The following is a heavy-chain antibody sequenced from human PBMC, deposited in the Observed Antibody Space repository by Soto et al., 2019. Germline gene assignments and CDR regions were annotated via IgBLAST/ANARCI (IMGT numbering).Heavy chain of an antibody. CDR1: GYTFTSYA. CDR2: INAGNGNT. D-gene: IGHD3-3*01. Sequence: QVPLVQSGAEVKKPGASVKVSCKASGYTFTSYAMHWVRQAPGQRLEWMGWINAGNGNTKYSQKFQGRVTITRDTSASTAYMELSSLRSEDTAVYYCARGKGTYYDFWSGYSLGSSWFDPWGQGTLVTVSS. CDR3: ARGKGTYYDFWSGYSLGSSWFDP. V-gene: IGHV1-3*01. J-gene: IGHJ5*02.